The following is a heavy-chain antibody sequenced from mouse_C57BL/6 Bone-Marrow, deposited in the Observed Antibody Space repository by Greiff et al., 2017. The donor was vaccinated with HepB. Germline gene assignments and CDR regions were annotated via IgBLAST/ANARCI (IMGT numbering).Heavy chain of an antibody. CDR2: ISSGSSTI. CDR1: GFTFSDYG. D-gene: IGHD1-1*01. Sequence: EVQLQESGGGLVKPGGSLKLSCAASGFTFSDYGMHWVRQAPEKGLEWVAYISSGSSTIYYADTVKGRFTISRDNAKNTLFLQMTSLRSEDTAMYYCARDYGSSWFAYWGQGTLVTVSA. CDR3: ARDYGSSWFAY. V-gene: IGHV5-17*01. J-gene: IGHJ3*01.